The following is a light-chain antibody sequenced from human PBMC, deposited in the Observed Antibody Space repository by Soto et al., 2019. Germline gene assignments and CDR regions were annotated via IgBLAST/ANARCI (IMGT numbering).Light chain of an antibody. V-gene: IGKV1-39*01. Sequence: DIQMTQSPSSLSASVGDRVTITCRASQSISSYLTWYQQKPGKAPKLLIYAASSLQSGVPSRFSGSGSGTDITLTISSLQPEDFATYYCQQSYSTPPITFRQGTRLEIK. CDR3: QQSYSTPPIT. J-gene: IGKJ5*01. CDR2: AAS. CDR1: QSISSY.